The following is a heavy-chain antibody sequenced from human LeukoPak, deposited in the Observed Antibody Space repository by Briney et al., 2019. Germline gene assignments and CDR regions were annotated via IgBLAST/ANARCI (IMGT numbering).Heavy chain of an antibody. V-gene: IGHV3-7*03. J-gene: IGHJ5*02. D-gene: IGHD1-26*01. Sequence: GGSLRLSCAASGLNFSSRWMNWVRQAPGQGLEWVASIKEDGSEKHYVDSVKGRFTISRDNAKNSLYLQMNSLRAEDTALYHCARGGGSGSYYSWFDPWGQGTLVTVSS. CDR2: IKEDGSEK. CDR3: ARGGGSGSYYSWFDP. CDR1: GLNFSSRW.